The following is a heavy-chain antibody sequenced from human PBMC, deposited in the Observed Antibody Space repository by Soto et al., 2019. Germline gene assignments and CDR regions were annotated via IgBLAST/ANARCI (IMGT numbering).Heavy chain of an antibody. D-gene: IGHD2-15*01. Sequence: GGSLRLSCAASGFTFSSYAMSWVRQAPGKGLAWVSAISGSGGSTYYADSVKGRFTISRDNSKNPLYLQMNSLRAEDTAVYFCTKYRRTDAEGYSFDYWGQGALVTVSS. J-gene: IGHJ4*02. CDR3: TKYRRTDAEGYSFDY. CDR2: ISGSGGST. V-gene: IGHV3-23*01. CDR1: GFTFSSYA.